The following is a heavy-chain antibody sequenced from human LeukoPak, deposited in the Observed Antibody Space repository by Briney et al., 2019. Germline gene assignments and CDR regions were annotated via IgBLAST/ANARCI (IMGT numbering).Heavy chain of an antibody. CDR1: GFIFTDYG. J-gene: IGHJ4*02. V-gene: IGHV3-30*02. Sequence: GGSLRLSCAASGFIFTDYGMHWVRQAPGKGLDWVAFIRYDEKNYYADSVKGRFTISRDNSKNTLYLQMSSLRVEDTAIYYCAKERYCSGGNCYPDDNWGQGTLVTVSS. CDR3: AKERYCSGGNCYPDDN. CDR2: IRYDEKN. D-gene: IGHD2-15*01.